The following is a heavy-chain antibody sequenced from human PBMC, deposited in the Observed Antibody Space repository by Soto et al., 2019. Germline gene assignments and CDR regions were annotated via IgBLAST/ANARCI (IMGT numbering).Heavy chain of an antibody. Sequence: PGGSLRLSCAASGFAFSGYYMNWVRQAPGKGLEWISYIISTSRTIYYADSVEGRFTISRDNAKNSVYLQMNSLSADDTAVYYCARMTGSSYPFDYWGLGVLVTVSS. D-gene: IGHD5-18*01. CDR1: GFAFSGYY. J-gene: IGHJ4*02. V-gene: IGHV3-48*01. CDR3: ARMTGSSYPFDY. CDR2: IISTSRTI.